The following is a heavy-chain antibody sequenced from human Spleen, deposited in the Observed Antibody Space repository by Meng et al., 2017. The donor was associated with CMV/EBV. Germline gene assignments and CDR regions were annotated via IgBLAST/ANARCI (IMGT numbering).Heavy chain of an antibody. V-gene: IGHV3-23*01. CDR2: ISGSGGST. D-gene: IGHD2-2*01. Sequence: GGSLRLSCAASGFTFSSYAMSWVRQAPGKGLEWVSAISGSGGSTYYADSVKGRFTISRDNSKNTLYLHMNSLRPEDTAVYYCAISLLVVPAAYDYWGQGTLVTVSS. CDR1: GFTFSSYA. CDR3: AISLLVVPAAYDY. J-gene: IGHJ4*02.